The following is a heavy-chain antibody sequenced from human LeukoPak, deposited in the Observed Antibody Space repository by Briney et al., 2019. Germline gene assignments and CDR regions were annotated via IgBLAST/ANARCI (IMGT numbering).Heavy chain of an antibody. J-gene: IGHJ4*02. CDR1: GFTFSSSG. D-gene: IGHD3-10*01. Sequence: PGGSLRLSCAASGFTFSSSGMHWVRQAPGKGLEWVAVIWYDGSNKYYADSVKGRFTISRDNSRNTLYLQMNSLRAEDTAVCYCARDWGSGSYFQFDYWGQGTLVTVSS. V-gene: IGHV3-33*01. CDR3: ARDWGSGSYFQFDY. CDR2: IWYDGSNK.